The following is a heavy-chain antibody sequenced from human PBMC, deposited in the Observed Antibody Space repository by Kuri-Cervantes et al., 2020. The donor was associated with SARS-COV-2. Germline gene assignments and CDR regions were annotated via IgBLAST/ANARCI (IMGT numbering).Heavy chain of an antibody. Sequence: GSLRLSCTVSGGSISSSSYYWGWIRQPPGKGLEWIGSIYYSGSTYYNPSLKSRVTISVDTSKNQFSLKLSSVTAADTAVYYCARELLLDYWGQGTLVTVSS. D-gene: IGHD2-21*01. CDR2: IYYSGST. CDR1: GGSISSSSYY. V-gene: IGHV4-39*02. CDR3: ARELLLDY. J-gene: IGHJ4*02.